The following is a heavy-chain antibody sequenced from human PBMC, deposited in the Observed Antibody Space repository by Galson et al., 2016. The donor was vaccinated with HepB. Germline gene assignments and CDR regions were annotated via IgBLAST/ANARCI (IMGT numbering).Heavy chain of an antibody. CDR3: ARALHSGLDY. Sequence: SLRLSCAASGFTFSRYWMSWVRQAPGKGLEWVANIKQDGSKKYYVDSVKGRFTISRDNANNSVFLQMNSLRAEDMAIYYCARALHSGLDYWGQGTRVTVSS. D-gene: IGHD1-26*01. V-gene: IGHV3-7*01. J-gene: IGHJ4*02. CDR1: GFTFSRYW. CDR2: IKQDGSKK.